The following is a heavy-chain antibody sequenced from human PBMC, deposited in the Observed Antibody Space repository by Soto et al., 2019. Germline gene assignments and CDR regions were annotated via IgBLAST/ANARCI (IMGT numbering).Heavy chain of an antibody. CDR1: GASMNSGAYY. D-gene: IGHD6-13*01. CDR3: ARVSATGTRWFNP. J-gene: IGHJ5*02. Sequence: QVQLQESGPGLVKPSQTLSLTCTVSGASMNSGAYYWSWVRQPPGKGLEWIGYIYHNGRTYNNPSLISRDTMSPDTSKKQFSLKLNSVSAADTAVYYCARVSATGTRWFNPWGQGTLVTVSS. CDR2: IYHNGRT. V-gene: IGHV4-30-4*08.